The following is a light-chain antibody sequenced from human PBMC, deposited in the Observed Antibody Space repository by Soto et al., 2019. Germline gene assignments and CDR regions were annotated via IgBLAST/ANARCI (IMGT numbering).Light chain of an antibody. V-gene: IGKV3-11*01. Sequence: PGARATLSCRASQSVSDYLAWYQQKPGQAPRLLIYDASNRATGIPARFSGSGSGTDFTLTISSLEPEDFAVYYCQQRYNWPTFGGGTKVEIK. J-gene: IGKJ4*01. CDR3: QQRYNWPT. CDR1: QSVSDY. CDR2: DAS.